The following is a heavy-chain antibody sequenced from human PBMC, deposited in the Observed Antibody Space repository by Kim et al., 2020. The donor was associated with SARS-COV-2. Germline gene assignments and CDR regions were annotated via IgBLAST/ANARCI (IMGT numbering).Heavy chain of an antibody. D-gene: IGHD3-10*01. CDR3: ARDLLWFEELLVLGRYYYYGMDV. CDR2: ISSSSSYI. CDR1: GFTFSSYS. V-gene: IGHV3-21*01. Sequence: GGSLRLSCAASGFTFSSYSMNWVRQAPGKGLEWVSSISSSSSYIYYADSVKGRFTISRDNAKNSLYLQMNSLRAEDTAVYYCARDLLWFEELLVLGRYYYYGMDVWGQGTTVTVSS. J-gene: IGHJ6*02.